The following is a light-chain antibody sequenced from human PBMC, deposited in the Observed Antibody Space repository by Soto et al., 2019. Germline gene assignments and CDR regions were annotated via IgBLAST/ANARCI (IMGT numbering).Light chain of an antibody. V-gene: IGKV3-20*01. CDR1: QSVSNNY. CDR3: QQYGSSGT. CDR2: GAS. J-gene: IGKJ1*01. Sequence: ERVLKQSPGTLSLSPGERATLSCRASQSVSNNYLAWYQQKPGQAPRLLIYGASNRATGIPDRFSGSGSGTDFTLTISRLEPEDFAVYYCQQYGSSGTFGQGAKVDI.